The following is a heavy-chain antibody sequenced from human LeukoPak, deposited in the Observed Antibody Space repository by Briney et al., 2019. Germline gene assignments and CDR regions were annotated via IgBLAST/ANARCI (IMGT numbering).Heavy chain of an antibody. CDR2: IYYSGST. Sequence: SDTLSLTCAVSGYSISSSNWWGWIRQPPGKGLEWIGYIYYSGSTNYNPSLKSRVTMSVDTSKNQFSLKLSSVTALDTAVYYCARNGGYYDSSGYSVPGWYFDLWGRGTLVTVSS. J-gene: IGHJ2*01. D-gene: IGHD3-22*01. V-gene: IGHV4-28*06. CDR3: ARNGGYYDSSGYSVPGWYFDL. CDR1: GYSISSSNW.